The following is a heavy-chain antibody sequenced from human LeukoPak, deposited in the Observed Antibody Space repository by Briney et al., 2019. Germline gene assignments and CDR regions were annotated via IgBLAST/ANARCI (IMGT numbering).Heavy chain of an antibody. Sequence: HPGGSLRLSCAASGFTFSSYAMSWVRQAPGKGLEWVSAISGSGGSTYYADSVKGRFTISRDNSKNTLYLQMNSLRAEDTAVYYCAKDRIRSGGWYYYYGMDVWGQGTTVTVSS. V-gene: IGHV3-23*01. D-gene: IGHD6-19*01. CDR2: ISGSGGST. CDR3: AKDRIRSGGWYYYYGMDV. CDR1: GFTFSSYA. J-gene: IGHJ6*02.